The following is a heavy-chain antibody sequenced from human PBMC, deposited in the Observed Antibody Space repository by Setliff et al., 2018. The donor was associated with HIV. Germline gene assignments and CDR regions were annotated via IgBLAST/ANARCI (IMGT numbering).Heavy chain of an antibody. V-gene: IGHV4-61*09. CDR2: TYASGST. CDR1: GGSISSGSYY. Sequence: SETLSLTCTVSGGSISSGSYYWNWIRHPAGKGLEWIGHTYASGSTNYNHALKSRVTMSVDTSKNQFSLKLNSVTAADRAVYDCARHRGPPGSIWMYYYSYMDVWGKGTTVTVSS. D-gene: IGHD6-13*01. J-gene: IGHJ6*03. CDR3: ARHRGPPGSIWMYYYSYMDV.